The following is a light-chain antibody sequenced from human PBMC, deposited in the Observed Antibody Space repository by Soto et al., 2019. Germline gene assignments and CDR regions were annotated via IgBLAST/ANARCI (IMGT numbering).Light chain of an antibody. CDR3: CSYTKSSTWV. Sequence: QSALTQPASVSGSPGQSITISCTGTSSDIGYYIYVSWYQQRPGKAPKVMIYDVSSRPSGVSDRFSGSKSGNTASLTISGLQAEDEADYYCCSYTKSSTWVFGGGTKHTVL. V-gene: IGLV2-14*03. CDR1: SSDIGYYIY. CDR2: DVS. J-gene: IGLJ3*02.